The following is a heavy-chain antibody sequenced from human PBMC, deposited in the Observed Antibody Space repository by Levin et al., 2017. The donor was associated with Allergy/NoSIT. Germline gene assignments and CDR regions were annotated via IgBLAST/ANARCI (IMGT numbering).Heavy chain of an antibody. D-gene: IGHD2-2*03. CDR1: GFTFSSYW. J-gene: IGHJ2*01. CDR3: ARDDLDIVVVPAAMDYWYFDL. V-gene: IGHV3-74*01. Sequence: LSLTCAASGFTFSSYWMHWVRQAPGKGLVWVSRINSDGSSTSYADSVKGRFTISRDNAKNTLYLQMNSLRAEDTAVYYCARDDLDIVVVPAAMDYWYFDLWGRGTLVTVSS. CDR2: INSDGSST.